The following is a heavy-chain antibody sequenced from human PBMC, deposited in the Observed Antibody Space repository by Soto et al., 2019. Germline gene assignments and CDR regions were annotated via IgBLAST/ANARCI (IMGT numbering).Heavy chain of an antibody. CDR3: ARDLSYGSGSYYDY. Sequence: GGSLRLSCAASGFTFSSYWMSWVRQAPGKGLEWVANIKQDGSDKYYVDSVKGRFTISRDNAKNSLYPQMNSLRAEDTAVYYCARDLSYGSGSYYDYWGQGTLVTVSS. CDR1: GFTFSSYW. V-gene: IGHV3-7*01. D-gene: IGHD3-10*01. CDR2: IKQDGSDK. J-gene: IGHJ4*02.